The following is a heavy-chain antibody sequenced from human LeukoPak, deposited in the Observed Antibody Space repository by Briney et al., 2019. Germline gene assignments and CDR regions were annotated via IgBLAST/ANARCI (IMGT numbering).Heavy chain of an antibody. CDR3: ARVYYDSSGYWLTPGAFDI. CDR1: GYTFTSYG. Sequence: RASVKVSCKASGYTFTSYGISWVRQAPGQGLEWKGWISAYNGNTNYAQKLQGRVTMTTDTSTSTAYMELRSLRSDDTAVYYCARVYYDSSGYWLTPGAFDIWGQGTMVTVSS. CDR2: ISAYNGNT. V-gene: IGHV1-18*01. J-gene: IGHJ3*02. D-gene: IGHD3-22*01.